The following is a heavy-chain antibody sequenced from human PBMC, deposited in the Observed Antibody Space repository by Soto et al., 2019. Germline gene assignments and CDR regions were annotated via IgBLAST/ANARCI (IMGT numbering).Heavy chain of an antibody. J-gene: IGHJ4*02. CDR3: ARGGATLFGVIDS. D-gene: IGHD3-3*01. CDR1: GYSFFSYY. CDR2: FLASGGNT. V-gene: IGHV1-46*01. Sequence: ASVKVSCKASGYSFFSYYIHCVRQAPGQGLEWMGRFLASGGNTDYAQRFRGRISMTRDTSTTNTVSLELTSLTSDDTAVYYCARGGATLFGVIDSWGQGTRVTVS.